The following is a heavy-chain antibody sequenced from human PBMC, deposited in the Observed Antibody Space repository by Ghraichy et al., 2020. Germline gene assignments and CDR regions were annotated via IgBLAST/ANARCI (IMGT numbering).Heavy chain of an antibody. CDR1: GGSGYY. V-gene: IGHV4-31*03. CDR3: VTGLDAYKTGY. J-gene: IGHJ4*02. CDR2: VHPSGNF. Sequence: SDTLSLTCTVSGGSGYYWNWIRQHPGKGLEWIGCVHPSGNFYHNPSLASRVSMSVDTSKSHFSLYLSSVTAADTAVYYCVTGLDAYKTGYWGQGTRVTVSS. D-gene: IGHD5-24*01.